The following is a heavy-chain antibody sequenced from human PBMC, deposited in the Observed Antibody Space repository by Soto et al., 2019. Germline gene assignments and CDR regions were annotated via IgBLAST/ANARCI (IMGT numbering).Heavy chain of an antibody. J-gene: IGHJ4*02. Sequence: QVQLVQSGAEVKKPGASVKVSCKASGYTFTNYAMHWVRQAPGQRLEWMGWINAGNGNTKYSQKFQGRVTITRDTSASTAYMDLSSLRSEDTAVYYCAPGPGGPDGPGDYWGQGTRVTVSS. CDR1: GYTFTNYA. CDR3: APGPGGPDGPGDY. D-gene: IGHD2-15*01. V-gene: IGHV1-3*01. CDR2: INAGNGNT.